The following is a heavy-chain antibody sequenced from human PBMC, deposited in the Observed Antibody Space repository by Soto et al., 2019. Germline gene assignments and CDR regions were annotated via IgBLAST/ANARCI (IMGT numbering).Heavy chain of an antibody. CDR3: AHRRSYGDFDS. CDR1: GFSLTTDGMG. V-gene: IGHV2-5*02. J-gene: IGHJ4*02. CDR2: LYWDDDI. D-gene: IGHD4-17*01. Sequence: QITLKESGPTLVKPTQTLTLTCTFSGFSLTTDGMGVGWIRQPPGKALEWLALLYWDDDIHYRPSLKSRLTITRATSKNKVVLRMTSMDAVDTATYFCAHRRSYGDFDSWGQGTLVTVSS.